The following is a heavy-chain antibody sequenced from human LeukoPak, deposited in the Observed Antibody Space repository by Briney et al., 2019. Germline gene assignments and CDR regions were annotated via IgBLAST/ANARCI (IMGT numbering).Heavy chain of an antibody. CDR3: AKIFLTGTYFDY. J-gene: IGHJ4*02. Sequence: GGSLRLSCAASGFTFSIHGMNWVRQAPGKGLEWVSGISPGADITYYADSVKGRFTISRDNSKNTLYLQMNSLRAEDTAVYYCAKIFLTGTYFDYWGQGTLVTVSS. CDR1: GFTFSIHG. D-gene: IGHD1-20*01. CDR2: ISPGADIT. V-gene: IGHV3-23*01.